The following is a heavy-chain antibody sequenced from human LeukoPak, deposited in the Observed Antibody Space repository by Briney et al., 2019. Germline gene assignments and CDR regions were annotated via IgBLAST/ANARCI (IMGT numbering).Heavy chain of an antibody. D-gene: IGHD5-12*01. J-gene: IGHJ4*02. CDR2: IYYSGST. Sequence: SETLSLTCTVSGGSISSYYWSWIRQPPGKGLEWIGYIYYSGSTNYNPSLKSRVTISVDTSKNRFSLKLSSVTAADTAVYYCARANSGYVYYFDYWGQGTLVTVSS. CDR3: ARANSGYVYYFDY. V-gene: IGHV4-59*08. CDR1: GGSISSYY.